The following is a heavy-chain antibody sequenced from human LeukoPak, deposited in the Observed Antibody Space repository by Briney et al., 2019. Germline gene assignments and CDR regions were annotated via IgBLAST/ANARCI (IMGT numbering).Heavy chain of an antibody. CDR1: GFTFSVAA. D-gene: IGHD5-24*01. CDR2: IGASGEST. Sequence: GGSLRLSCAASGFTFSVAAMTWVRQAPGKGLEWVSLIGASGESTHYADSVKGRFTISRDNSKNTLSLQMNSLRVEDTAMYFCAKDIQLSTWGLGTMVTVSS. V-gene: IGHV3-23*01. CDR3: AKDIQLST. J-gene: IGHJ3*01.